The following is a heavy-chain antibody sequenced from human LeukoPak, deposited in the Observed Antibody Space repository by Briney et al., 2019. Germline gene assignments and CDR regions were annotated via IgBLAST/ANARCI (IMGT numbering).Heavy chain of an antibody. J-gene: IGHJ4*02. CDR1: GGSFSGYY. Sequence: SETLSLTCAVYGGSFSGYYWSWIRQHPGKGLEWIGEINHSGSTNYNPSLKSRVTISVDTSKNQFSLKLSSVTAADAAVYYCARAPSYYDLTFDYWGQGTLVTVSS. CDR3: ARAPSYYDLTFDY. D-gene: IGHD3-22*01. V-gene: IGHV4-34*01. CDR2: INHSGST.